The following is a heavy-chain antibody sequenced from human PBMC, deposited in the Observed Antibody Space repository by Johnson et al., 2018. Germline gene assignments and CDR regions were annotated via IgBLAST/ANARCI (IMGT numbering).Heavy chain of an antibody. V-gene: IGHV3-23*01. Sequence: VQLLESGGGWVQPGGSLRLSCVASGLPFSSYSMNWVRQAPGKGLEWVSGISGSGGNKYYADSVKGRFTISRDNSKNTLYLQMNSLRAEDTAVYYCAKDGQQLVPYTMDVWGQGTTVTVSS. D-gene: IGHD6-13*01. CDR1: GLPFSSYS. CDR2: ISGSGGNK. J-gene: IGHJ6*02. CDR3: AKDGQQLVPYTMDV.